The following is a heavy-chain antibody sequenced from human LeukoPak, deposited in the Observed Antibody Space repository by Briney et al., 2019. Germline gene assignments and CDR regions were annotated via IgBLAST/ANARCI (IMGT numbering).Heavy chain of an antibody. CDR2: ISGSGGST. V-gene: IGHV3-23*01. CDR3: AKDLGCIVAPSYFDY. D-gene: IGHD5-12*01. J-gene: IGHJ4*02. CDR1: GFTFSSYA. Sequence: GGSLRLSCAASGFTFSSYAMSWVRQAPGKGLVWVSAISGSGGSTYYADSVKGRFTISRDNSKNTLYLQMNSLRAEDTAVYYCAKDLGCIVAPSYFDYWGQGTLVTVSS.